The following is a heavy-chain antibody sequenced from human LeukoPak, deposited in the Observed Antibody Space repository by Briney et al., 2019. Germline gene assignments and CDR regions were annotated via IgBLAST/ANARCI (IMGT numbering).Heavy chain of an antibody. CDR1: GFTFSSYW. Sequence: QPGGSLRLSCAASGFTFSSYWMSWVRQAPGKGLEWVANIKQDGSEKYYVDSVKGRFTISRDNAKNSLYLQMNSPRAEDTAVYYCARQSDCGGDCYSVAFDIWGQGTMVTVSS. V-gene: IGHV3-7*01. CDR2: IKQDGSEK. CDR3: ARQSDCGGDCYSVAFDI. D-gene: IGHD2-21*02. J-gene: IGHJ3*02.